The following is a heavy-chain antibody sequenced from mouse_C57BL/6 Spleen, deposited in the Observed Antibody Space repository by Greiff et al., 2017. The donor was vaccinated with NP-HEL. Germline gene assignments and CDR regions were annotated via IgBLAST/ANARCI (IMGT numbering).Heavy chain of an antibody. J-gene: IGHJ4*01. Sequence: QVQLQQPGAELVMPGASVKLSCKASGYTFTSYWMHWVKQSPGQGLEWIGEIDPSDSYTTYNQKFKGKSTLTVDKSSSTAYMQLNSLTSEDSAVYYCARSAPDYYAVDYWGQGTSVTVSS. V-gene: IGHV1-69*01. CDR3: ARSAPDYYAVDY. CDR2: IDPSDSYT. CDR1: GYTFTSYW.